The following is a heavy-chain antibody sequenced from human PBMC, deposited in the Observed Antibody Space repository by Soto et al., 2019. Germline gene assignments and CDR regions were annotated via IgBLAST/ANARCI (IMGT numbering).Heavy chain of an antibody. CDR1: GGSISSYY. J-gene: IGHJ6*02. CDR2: IYYSGST. V-gene: IGHV4-59*01. CDR3: ARTADGFPGMDV. D-gene: IGHD3-10*01. Sequence: SETLSLTFTVSGGSISSYYWSWIRQPPGKGLEWIGYIYYSGSTNYNPSLKSRVTISVDTSKNQFSLKLSSVTAADTAVYYCARTADGFPGMDVWGQGTTVTVSS.